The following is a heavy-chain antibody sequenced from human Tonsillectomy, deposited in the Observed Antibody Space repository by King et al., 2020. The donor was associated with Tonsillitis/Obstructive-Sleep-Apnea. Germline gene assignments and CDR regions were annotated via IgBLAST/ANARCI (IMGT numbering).Heavy chain of an antibody. CDR3: ARGHDLGDYYYYMDV. Sequence: VPLVPSGGGVVPPGRSLRLSCAASGFPFSRSALPWVRQAPGPGLAWVAVISSAGSPKSYAASVTGRFTLSRDNSPNPLYLQMTSLRAEDTAVYYCARGHDLGDYYYYMDVWGKGTTVTGS. CDR1: GFPFSRSA. CDR2: ISSAGSPK. J-gene: IGHJ6*03. V-gene: IGHV3-30*01. D-gene: IGHD3-16*01.